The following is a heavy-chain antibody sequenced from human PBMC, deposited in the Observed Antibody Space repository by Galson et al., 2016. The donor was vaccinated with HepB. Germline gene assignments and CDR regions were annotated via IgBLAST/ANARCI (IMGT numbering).Heavy chain of an antibody. CDR2: IIPIYVRS. CDR3: ARDRVVCDRDCSTSGYFDL. D-gene: IGHD2-21*02. Sequence: SVKVSCKASGGTFSNYAISWVRQAPGQGLEWMGGIIPIYVRSNYAQKFQGRVTITADESTSIAYMEVSRLKSEDTAVYYCARDRVVCDRDCSTSGYFDLWGGGTLVTVSS. V-gene: IGHV1-69*13. J-gene: IGHJ2*01. CDR1: GGTFSNYA.